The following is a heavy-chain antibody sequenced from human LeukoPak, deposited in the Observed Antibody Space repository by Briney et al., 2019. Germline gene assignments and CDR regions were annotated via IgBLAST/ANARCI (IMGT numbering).Heavy chain of an antibody. V-gene: IGHV4-59*01. CDR1: GGSISSYY. Sequence: SETLSLTCTVSGGSISSYYWSWIRQPPGKGLEWIGYIYYRGSTYYNPSLKSRVTISVDTSKNQFSLKLSSVTAADTAVHYCARDKRLVTMVRGVMGYYYYGMDVWGQGTTVTVSS. J-gene: IGHJ6*02. CDR3: ARDKRLVTMVRGVMGYYYYGMDV. CDR2: IYYRGST. D-gene: IGHD3-10*01.